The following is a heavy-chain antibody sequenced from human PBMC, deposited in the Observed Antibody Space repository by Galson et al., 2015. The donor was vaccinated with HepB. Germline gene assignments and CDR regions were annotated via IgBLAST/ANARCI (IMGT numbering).Heavy chain of an antibody. CDR3: ARLGIAAAGTSVYGY. J-gene: IGHJ4*02. Sequence: QSGAEVKKPGESLRISCKGSGYSFTSYWISWVRQMPGKGLEWMGRIDPSDSYTNYGPSFQGHVTISADKSISTAYLQWSSLKASDTAMYYCARLGIAAAGTSVYGYWGQGTLVTVSS. CDR1: GYSFTSYW. V-gene: IGHV5-10-1*01. D-gene: IGHD6-13*01. CDR2: IDPSDSYT.